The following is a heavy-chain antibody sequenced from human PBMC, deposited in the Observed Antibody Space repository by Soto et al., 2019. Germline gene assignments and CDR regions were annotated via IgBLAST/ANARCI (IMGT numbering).Heavy chain of an antibody. CDR1: GYTFTSYG. V-gene: IGHV1-18*01. J-gene: IGHJ4*02. CDR2: ISAYNGNT. CDR3: ARDQATYDYDSSGYYYFDY. D-gene: IGHD3-22*01. Sequence: ASVKVSCKASGYTFTSYGISWVRQAPGQGLEWMGWISAYNGNTNYAQKLQGRVTMTTDTSTSTAYMELRSLRSDDTAVYYCARDQATYDYDSSGYYYFDYWGQGTMVTVSS.